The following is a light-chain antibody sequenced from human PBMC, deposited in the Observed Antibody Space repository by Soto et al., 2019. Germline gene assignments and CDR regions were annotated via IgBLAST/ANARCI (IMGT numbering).Light chain of an antibody. CDR1: QSVSSY. V-gene: IGKV3-11*01. CDR3: QQRSNWRFT. J-gene: IGKJ3*01. Sequence: EIVLTQSPATLSLSPGERATLSCRASQSVSSYLAWYQQKPGQAPSLLIYDASNRATGIPARFSGSGSGTEFTLTISSLEPEDFAVYYCQQRSNWRFTFGPGTKVDIK. CDR2: DAS.